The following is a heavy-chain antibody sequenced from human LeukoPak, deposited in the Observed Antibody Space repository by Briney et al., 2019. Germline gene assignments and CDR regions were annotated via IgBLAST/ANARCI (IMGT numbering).Heavy chain of an antibody. CDR2: ISSSSYI. Sequence: GGSLRLSCAASGFTFSSYEMNWVRRAPGKGLEWVSSISSSSYIYYADSVKGRFTISRDNAKNSLYLQMNSLRAEDTAVYYCARAVLGSSWNFDYWGQGTLVTVSS. J-gene: IGHJ4*02. CDR1: GFTFSSYE. V-gene: IGHV3-21*01. CDR3: ARAVLGSSWNFDY. D-gene: IGHD6-13*01.